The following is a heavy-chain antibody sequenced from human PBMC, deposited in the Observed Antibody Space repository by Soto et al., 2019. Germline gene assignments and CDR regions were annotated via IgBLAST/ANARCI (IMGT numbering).Heavy chain of an antibody. CDR3: ATGNYDILTGPYYYGMDV. D-gene: IGHD3-9*01. V-gene: IGHV1-24*01. Sequence: ASVKVSCKVSGYTLTELSMHWVLQAPGKGLEWMGGFDPEDGETIYAQKFQGRVTMTEDTSTDTAYMELSSLRSEDTAVYYCATGNYDILTGPYYYGMDVWGQGTTVTVSS. J-gene: IGHJ6*02. CDR1: GYTLTELS. CDR2: FDPEDGET.